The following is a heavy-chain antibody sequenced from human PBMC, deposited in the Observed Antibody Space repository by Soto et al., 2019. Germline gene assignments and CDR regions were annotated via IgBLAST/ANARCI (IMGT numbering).Heavy chain of an antibody. V-gene: IGHV1-69*01. CDR1: GGTFSSYA. Sequence: QVQLVQSGAEVKKPGSSVKVSCKASGGTFSSYAISWVRQAPGQGLEWMGGIIPIFGTANYAQKFQGRVTITADESTSTAYMELSSLRSEDTAVYYCASGLRDGYNGPPHYFDYWGQGTLVTVSS. D-gene: IGHD5-12*01. CDR2: IIPIFGTA. J-gene: IGHJ4*02. CDR3: ASGLRDGYNGPPHYFDY.